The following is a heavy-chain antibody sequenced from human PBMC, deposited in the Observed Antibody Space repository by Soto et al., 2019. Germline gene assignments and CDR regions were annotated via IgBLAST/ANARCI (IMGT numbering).Heavy chain of an antibody. CDR1: GFTFSTYG. D-gene: IGHD6-19*01. V-gene: IGHV3-30*18. Sequence: QVHLVESGGGVVLPGRSLRLSCAASGFTFSTYGVHWVRQAPGKGLEWVAFISYDGGDKNSADSVKGRFIISRDNFNNTLYLQMDSLRDEDTAVYYCAKDLIEYSSGWYHHYGMDVWGQGTTVTVSS. J-gene: IGHJ6*02. CDR2: ISYDGGDK. CDR3: AKDLIEYSSGWYHHYGMDV.